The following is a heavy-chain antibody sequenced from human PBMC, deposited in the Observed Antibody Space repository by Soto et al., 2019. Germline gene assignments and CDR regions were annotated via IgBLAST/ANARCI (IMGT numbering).Heavy chain of an antibody. CDR2: INHSGST. CDR3: ASSPPLEVDY. D-gene: IGHD1-1*01. Sequence: PSETLSLTCAVYGGSFSGYYWSWIRQPPGKGLEWIGEINHSGSTNYNPSLKSRVTISVDTSKNQFSLKLSSVTAADTAVYYCASSPPLEVDYWGQGTLVTVSS. J-gene: IGHJ4*02. CDR1: GGSFSGYY. V-gene: IGHV4-34*01.